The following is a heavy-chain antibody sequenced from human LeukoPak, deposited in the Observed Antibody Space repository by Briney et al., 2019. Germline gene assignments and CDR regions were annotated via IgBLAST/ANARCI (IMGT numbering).Heavy chain of an antibody. D-gene: IGHD6-13*01. CDR3: ASRSGIAAADDWYFDL. V-gene: IGHV4-30-2*01. CDR1: GGSISSGGYY. J-gene: IGHJ2*01. CDR2: IYHSGST. Sequence: SETLSLTCTVSGGSISSGGYYWSWIRQPPGKGLEWIRYIYHSGSTYYNPSLKSRVTISVDRSKNQFSLKLSSVTAADTAVYYCASRSGIAAADDWYFDLWGRGTLVTVSS.